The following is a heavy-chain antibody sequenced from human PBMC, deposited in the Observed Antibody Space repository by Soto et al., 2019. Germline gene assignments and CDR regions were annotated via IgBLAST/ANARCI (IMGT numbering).Heavy chain of an antibody. D-gene: IGHD3-3*01. V-gene: IGHV1-2*02. CDR1: GFTFTDHY. CDR3: AKSRGDVWTGYYPDFDF. J-gene: IGHJ4*02. CDR2: IKPNNVGI. Sequence: ASVKVSCKASGFTFTDHYIHWVRQAPGQGLEWMGYIKPNNVGIKYARKFLGRVALTRDTSISTANMELSRLRSDDTALYFCAKSRGDVWTGYYPDFDFWGQGTLVTVSS.